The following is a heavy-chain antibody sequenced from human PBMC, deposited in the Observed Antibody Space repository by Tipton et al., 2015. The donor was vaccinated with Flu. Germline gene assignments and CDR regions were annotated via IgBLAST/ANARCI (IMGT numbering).Heavy chain of an antibody. CDR2: IHYSGSP. Sequence: TLSLTCTVSGSPLSGDYFCGWIRQAPGKGLEWIGNIHYSGSPHYNPSLKSRVTISVDTSKNQFSLRLSSVTAADTAVYYCARDPSLGMPDYFDYWGQGTLVTASS. CDR1: GSPLSGDYF. V-gene: IGHV4-38-2*02. J-gene: IGHJ4*02. D-gene: IGHD2-2*01. CDR3: ARDPSLGMPDYFDY.